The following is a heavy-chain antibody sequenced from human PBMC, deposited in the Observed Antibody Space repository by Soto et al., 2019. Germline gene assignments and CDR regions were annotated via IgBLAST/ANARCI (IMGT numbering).Heavy chain of an antibody. CDR2: ISTNNGNT. CDR1: GYTFSDYG. V-gene: IGHV1-18*01. J-gene: IGHJ6*02. Sequence: ASVKVSCKASGYTFSDYGISWVRQAPGQRPEYMGWISTNNGNTKYAQNIQGRVTMTTDTSTSTGYMELRSLRPDDTAVYYCAIQRAGAYGMDVWGQGTTVTVSS. D-gene: IGHD3-10*01. CDR3: AIQRAGAYGMDV.